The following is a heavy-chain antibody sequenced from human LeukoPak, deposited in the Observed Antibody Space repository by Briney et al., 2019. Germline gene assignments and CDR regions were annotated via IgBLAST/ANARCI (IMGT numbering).Heavy chain of an antibody. CDR3: ARDPNWAAGRYNWFDP. Sequence: GASVNVSCKASGGTFSSYAISWVRQAPGQGLEWMGGIIPIFGTANYAQKFQGRVTITADESTSTAYMELSSLRSEDTAVYYCARDPNWAAGRYNWFDPWGQGTLVTV. CDR1: GGTFSSYA. D-gene: IGHD6-13*01. CDR2: IIPIFGTA. V-gene: IGHV1-69*13. J-gene: IGHJ5*02.